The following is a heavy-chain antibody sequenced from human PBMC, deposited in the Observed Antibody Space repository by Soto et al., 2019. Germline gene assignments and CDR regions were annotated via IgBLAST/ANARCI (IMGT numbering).Heavy chain of an antibody. V-gene: IGHV1-3*01. CDR2: INAGNGNT. CDR1: GYTFTSYA. Sequence: QVQLVQSGAEVKKPGASVKVSCKASGYTFTSYAMHWVRQAPGQRLEWMGWINAGNGNTKYSQKFQGRVTITRDTSASTAYMELSSLRSEDTAVYYCARGLRSYYSYYMDVWGKGTTVTVSS. CDR3: ARGLRSYYSYYMDV. J-gene: IGHJ6*03.